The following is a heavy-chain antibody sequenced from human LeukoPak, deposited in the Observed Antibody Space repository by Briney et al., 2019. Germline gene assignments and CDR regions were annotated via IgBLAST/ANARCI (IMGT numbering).Heavy chain of an antibody. Sequence: SETLSLTCGVSGYPINNAYYWVWIRQPPGKGLEWIGSLYHPDSTYYNPSLKSRVTMSVDTSRNQFSLKLSSVTAADTAVYYCARINYYDSSGYYPFDYWGQGTLVTVSS. CDR3: ARINYYDSSGYYPFDY. CDR2: LYHPDST. D-gene: IGHD3-22*01. J-gene: IGHJ4*02. CDR1: GYPINNAYY. V-gene: IGHV4-38-2*01.